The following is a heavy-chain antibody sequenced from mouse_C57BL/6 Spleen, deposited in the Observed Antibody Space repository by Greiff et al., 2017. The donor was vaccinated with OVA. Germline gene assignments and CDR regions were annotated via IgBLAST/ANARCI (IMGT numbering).Heavy chain of an antibody. J-gene: IGHJ4*01. Sequence: QVQLQQPGAELVKPGASVKMSCKASGYTFTSYWITWVKQRPGQGLEWIGDIYPGSGSTNYNEKFKSKATLTVDTSSSTAYMQLSSLTSEDSAVYYCARSPYYYVSSYAMDYWGQGTSVTVSS. CDR3: ARSPYYYVSSYAMDY. CDR1: GYTFTSYW. CDR2: IYPGSGST. V-gene: IGHV1-55*01. D-gene: IGHD1-1*01.